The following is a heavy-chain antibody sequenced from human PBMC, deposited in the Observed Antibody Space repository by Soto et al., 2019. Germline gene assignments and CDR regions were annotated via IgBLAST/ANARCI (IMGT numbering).Heavy chain of an antibody. V-gene: IGHV4-31*03. Sequence: SETLSLTCTVSGGSISSGGYYWSWIRQHPGKGLEWIGYIYYSGSTYYNPSLKSRVTISVDTSKNQFSLKLSSVTAADTAVYYFARAYGDYKFDYYYYYMDVWGKGTTVTVSS. J-gene: IGHJ6*03. CDR2: IYYSGST. CDR1: GGSISSGGYY. D-gene: IGHD4-17*01. CDR3: ARAYGDYKFDYYYYYMDV.